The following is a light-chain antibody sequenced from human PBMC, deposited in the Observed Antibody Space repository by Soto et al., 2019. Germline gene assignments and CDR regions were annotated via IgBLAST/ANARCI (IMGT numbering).Light chain of an antibody. CDR3: QQLNSYPS. CDR1: QGISSY. J-gene: IGKJ5*01. V-gene: IGKV1-9*01. CDR2: AAS. Sequence: IQLTQCNSSLSASVGDRVTITCRASQGISSYLAWYQQKPGKAPKLLIYAASTLQSGVPSRFSGSGSGTDFTLTISSLQTEDFATYYCQQLNSYPSFGQGTRLEIK.